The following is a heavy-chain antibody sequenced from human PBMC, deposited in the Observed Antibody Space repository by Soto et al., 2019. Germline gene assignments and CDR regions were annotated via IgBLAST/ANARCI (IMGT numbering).Heavy chain of an antibody. CDR3: AREYSRSSY. CDR2: IKQDGSEK. Sequence: EVQLVESGGGLVQPGGSLRLSCAASGFPFRDYWMTWVRQAPGKGLEWVANIKQDGSEKYYVDSVKGRFTISRDNAKNSLDLQMNSLRAEDTAMYYCAREYSRSSYWGQVTLVTVSS. J-gene: IGHJ4*02. D-gene: IGHD6-6*01. CDR1: GFPFRDYW. V-gene: IGHV3-7*01.